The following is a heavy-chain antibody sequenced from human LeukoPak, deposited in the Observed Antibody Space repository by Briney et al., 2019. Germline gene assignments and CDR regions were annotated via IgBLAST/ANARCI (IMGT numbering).Heavy chain of an antibody. CDR2: INPNSGGT. D-gene: IGHD5-18*01. Sequence: ASVKVSCKASGYTFTGYYMHWVRQAPGQGLEWMGWINPNSGGTNYAQKFQGRVTMTRDTSISTAYMELSRLRSDDTAVYYCGRDVYSYGLGWFDPWGQGTLVTVSS. CDR1: GYTFTGYY. J-gene: IGHJ5*02. V-gene: IGHV1-2*02. CDR3: GRDVYSYGLGWFDP.